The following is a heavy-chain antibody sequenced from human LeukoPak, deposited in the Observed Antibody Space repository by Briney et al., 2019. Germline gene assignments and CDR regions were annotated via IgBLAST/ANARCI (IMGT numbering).Heavy chain of an antibody. V-gene: IGHV4-39*07. J-gene: IGHJ3*02. CDR3: ARPYSSGLDAFDI. Sequence: SETLSLTCSVSGGSIRNTNYHWGWIRQPPGKGLEWVGSIYYSGSTYYNPSLKSRVTISVDTSKNQFSLKLSSVTAADTAVYYCARPYSSGLDAFDIWGQGTMVTVSS. CDR2: IYYSGST. D-gene: IGHD6-19*01. CDR1: GGSIRNTNYH.